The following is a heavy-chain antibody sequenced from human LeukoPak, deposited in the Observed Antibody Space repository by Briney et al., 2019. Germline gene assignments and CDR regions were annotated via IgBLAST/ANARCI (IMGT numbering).Heavy chain of an antibody. CDR3: ARPSSPYSEADY. V-gene: IGHV3-72*01. Sequence: GGSLRLSCAASGFTFSDHYMDWVRQAPGKGQEWVGRSRNKVISYITQYAASVKGRFTISRDDSKNSLYLQMNSLKTEDTAVYYCARPSSPYSEADYWGQGTLVTVSS. CDR1: GFTFSDHY. J-gene: IGHJ4*02. D-gene: IGHD4-11*01. CDR2: SRNKVISYIT.